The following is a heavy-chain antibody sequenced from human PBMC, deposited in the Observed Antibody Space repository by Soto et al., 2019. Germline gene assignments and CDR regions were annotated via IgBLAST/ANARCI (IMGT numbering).Heavy chain of an antibody. V-gene: IGHV1-46*01. CDR3: ARSSIATKSGVNWFDP. J-gene: IGHJ5*02. Sequence: GASVKVSCKASGYIFTSYYIHWVRQAPGQGLEWMGWINPFDGSRMFAQSFQGRVTMTRDTSTSTVYMEVSSLRAEDMAVYYCARSSIATKSGVNWFDPWGQGTLVTVSS. D-gene: IGHD6-13*01. CDR2: INPFDGSR. CDR1: GYIFTSYY.